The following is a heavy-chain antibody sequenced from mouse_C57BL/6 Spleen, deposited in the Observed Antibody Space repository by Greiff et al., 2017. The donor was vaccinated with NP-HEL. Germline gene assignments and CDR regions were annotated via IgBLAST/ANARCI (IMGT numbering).Heavy chain of an antibody. Sequence: EVKLMESGPELVKPGASVKMSCKASGYTFTDYNMHWVKQSHGKSLEWIGYINPNNGGTSYNQKFKGKATLTVNKSSSTAYMELRSLTSEDSAVYYCATPYDSSAWFAYWGQGTLVTVSA. CDR1: GYTFTDYN. V-gene: IGHV1-22*01. D-gene: IGHD2-4*01. J-gene: IGHJ3*01. CDR2: INPNNGGT. CDR3: ATPYDSSAWFAY.